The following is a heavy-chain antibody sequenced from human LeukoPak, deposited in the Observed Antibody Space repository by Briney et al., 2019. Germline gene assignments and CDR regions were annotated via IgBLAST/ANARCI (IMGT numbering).Heavy chain of an antibody. CDR2: INPNSGGT. CDR1: GYTLTELS. V-gene: IGHV1-2*02. D-gene: IGHD6-13*01. Sequence: ASVKVSCKVSGYTLTELSMHWVRQAPGQGLEWMGWINPNSGGTNYAQKFQGRVTMTRDTSISTAYMELSRLRSDDTAVYYCASSPGIAAAGTNYWGQGTLVTVSS. J-gene: IGHJ4*02. CDR3: ASSPGIAAAGTNY.